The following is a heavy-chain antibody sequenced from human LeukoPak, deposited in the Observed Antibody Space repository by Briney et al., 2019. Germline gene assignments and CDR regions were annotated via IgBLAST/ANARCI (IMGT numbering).Heavy chain of an antibody. CDR3: ARSYCGGECSSLAGHYGMDV. D-gene: IGHD2-21*01. CDR1: GFTFSSYA. Sequence: GGSLRLSCAASGFTFSSYAMSWVRQAPGKGLEWVSAISGSGGSTYYADSVKGRFTISRDNSKNTLYLQMNSLRAEDTAVYYCARSYCGGECSSLAGHYGMDVWGQGTTVIVSS. V-gene: IGHV3-23*01. CDR2: ISGSGGST. J-gene: IGHJ6*02.